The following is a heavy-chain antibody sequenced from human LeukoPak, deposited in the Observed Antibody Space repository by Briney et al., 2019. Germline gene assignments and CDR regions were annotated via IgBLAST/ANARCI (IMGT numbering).Heavy chain of an antibody. J-gene: IGHJ3*02. CDR3: ARDQGYYTGGSWYSDRGVDAFDI. V-gene: IGHV3-21*01. Sequence: PGGSLRLSCAASGFTFSNYSMNWVRQAPGEGLEWVSSISSSSYSYIYYEYSVKGRFTISRDNAKNSLYLQMNSLRAEDTAVYYCARDQGYYTGGSWYSDRGVDAFDIWGQGTMVTVSS. D-gene: IGHD2-15*01. CDR2: ISSSSYSYI. CDR1: GFTFSNYS.